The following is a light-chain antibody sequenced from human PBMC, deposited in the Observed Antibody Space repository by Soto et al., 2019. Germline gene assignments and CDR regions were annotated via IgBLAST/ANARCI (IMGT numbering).Light chain of an antibody. Sequence: EIVLTQSPGTLSLSPGERATLSCRASQSVSSSYLAWYQQKPGQAPRLLIYGASSRATGTPDRFSGSGSGTDFTLIISRLEPEDFAVYYCQQYGSSPRTFGQGTKVDIK. CDR3: QQYGSSPRT. CDR2: GAS. V-gene: IGKV3-20*01. CDR1: QSVSSSY. J-gene: IGKJ1*01.